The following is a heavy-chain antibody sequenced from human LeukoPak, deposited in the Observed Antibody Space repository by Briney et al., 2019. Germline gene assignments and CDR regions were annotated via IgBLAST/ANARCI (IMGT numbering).Heavy chain of an antibody. J-gene: IGHJ3*02. V-gene: IGHV3-21*01. Sequence: GGSLRLSCAASGFTFSSYSMNWVRQAPGKGLEWVSCISSISSYIYYADSVKGRFTVSRDNAKNSLYLQMDSLRAEDTAVYYCARDPSGTYYPRVSGALDIWGQGTMVTVSS. CDR3: ARDPSGTYYPRVSGALDI. D-gene: IGHD1-26*01. CDR2: ISSISSYI. CDR1: GFTFSSYS.